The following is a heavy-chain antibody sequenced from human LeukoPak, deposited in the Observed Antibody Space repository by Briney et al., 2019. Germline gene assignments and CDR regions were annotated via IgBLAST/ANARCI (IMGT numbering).Heavy chain of an antibody. Sequence: GGSLRLSCAASGFTFSSYAMSWVRQAAGKGLEWVSTISGSGGTTYYADSVRGRFTISRDNSKNVLYLQVNSLRAEDTAVYSCAKDLDSYPYYFDYWGQGTLVTVSS. J-gene: IGHJ4*02. CDR2: ISGSGGTT. D-gene: IGHD1-1*01. V-gene: IGHV3-23*01. CDR1: GFTFSSYA. CDR3: AKDLDSYPYYFDY.